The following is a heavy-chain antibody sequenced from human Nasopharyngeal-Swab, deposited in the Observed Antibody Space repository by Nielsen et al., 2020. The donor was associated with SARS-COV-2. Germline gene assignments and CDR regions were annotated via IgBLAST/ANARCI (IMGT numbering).Heavy chain of an antibody. J-gene: IGHJ5*02. V-gene: IGHV3-23*01. CDR2: ISGSGGST. CDR3: AKVVVWQDWFDP. CDR1: GFTFSSYA. D-gene: IGHD2-15*01. Sequence: GESLKISCAASGFTFSSYAMSWVRQAPGKGLEWVSAISGSGGSTYYADSVKGRFTISRDNSKNTLYLQMNSLRAEDTAVYYCAKVVVWQDWFDPWGQETLVTVSS.